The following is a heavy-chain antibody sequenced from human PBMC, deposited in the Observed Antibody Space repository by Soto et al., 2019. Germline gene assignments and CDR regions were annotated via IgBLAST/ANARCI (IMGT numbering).Heavy chain of an antibody. Sequence: SETLSLTCAVYGRSFSGYYWSWIRQPPGKGLEWIGEINHSGSTNYNPSLKSRVTISVDTSKNQFSLKLSSVTAADTAVYYCASIGGQAIFGVVTDKYYFDYWGQGTLVTVSS. D-gene: IGHD3-3*01. J-gene: IGHJ4*02. CDR2: INHSGST. CDR3: ASIGGQAIFGVVTDKYYFDY. V-gene: IGHV4-34*01. CDR1: GRSFSGYY.